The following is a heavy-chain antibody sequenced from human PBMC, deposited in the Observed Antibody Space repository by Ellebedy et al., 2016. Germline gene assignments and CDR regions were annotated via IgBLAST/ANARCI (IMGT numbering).Heavy chain of an antibody. CDR3: ARDSGYDHVGFDY. V-gene: IGHV1-69*04. CDR2: IIPILGIA. CDR1: GGTFSSYA. Sequence: ASVKVSCKASGGTFSSYAISWVRQAPGQGLEWMGRIIPILGIANYAQKFQGRVTITADKSTSTAYMELSSLRSEDTAVYYCARDSGYDHVGFDYWGQGTLVTVSS. D-gene: IGHD5-12*01. J-gene: IGHJ4*02.